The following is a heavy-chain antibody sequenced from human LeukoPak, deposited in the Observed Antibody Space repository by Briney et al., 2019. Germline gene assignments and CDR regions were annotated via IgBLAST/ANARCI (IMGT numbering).Heavy chain of an antibody. CDR2: IRSKANSYAT. CDR1: GFTFSGSA. V-gene: IGHV3-73*01. Sequence: GGSLRLSCAASGFTFSGSAMHWVRQAFGKGLEWVGRIRSKANSYATAYAASVKGRFTISRDDSKNTAYLQMNSLKTEDTAVYYCTRLSSSSTGGFDYWGQGTLVTVSS. D-gene: IGHD6-6*01. CDR3: TRLSSSSTGGFDY. J-gene: IGHJ4*02.